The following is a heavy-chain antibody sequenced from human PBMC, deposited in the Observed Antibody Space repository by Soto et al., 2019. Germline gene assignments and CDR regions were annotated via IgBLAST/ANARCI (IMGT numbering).Heavy chain of an antibody. J-gene: IGHJ4*02. D-gene: IGHD3-3*01. CDR3: ARTDYDFWSGYYPVGY. CDR1: GYTFTSYD. CDR2: MNPNSGNT. Sequence: ASVKVSCKASGYTFTSYDINWVRQATGQGLEWMGWMNPNSGNTGYAQKFQGRVTMTRNTSISTAYMELSSLRSEDTAVYYCARTDYDFWSGYYPVGYWGQGTLVTVSS. V-gene: IGHV1-8*01.